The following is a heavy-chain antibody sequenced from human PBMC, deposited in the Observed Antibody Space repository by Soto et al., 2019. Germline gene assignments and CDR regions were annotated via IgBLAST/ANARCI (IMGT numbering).Heavy chain of an antibody. CDR3: FYSSSWYTQLDY. J-gene: IGHJ4*02. V-gene: IGHV3-30*03. D-gene: IGHD6-13*01. CDR2: ISYDGSNK. Sequence: GGSLRLSCAASGFTFSSYGMHWVRQAPGKGLEWVAVISYDGSNKYYADSVKGRFTISRDNSKNTLYLQMNSLRAEDTAVYYCFYSSSWYTQLDYWGQGTLVTVLL. CDR1: GFTFSSYG.